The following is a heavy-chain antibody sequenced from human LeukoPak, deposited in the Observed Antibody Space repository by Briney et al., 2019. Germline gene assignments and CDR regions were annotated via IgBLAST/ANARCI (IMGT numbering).Heavy chain of an antibody. Sequence: QPGGSLRLSCAASGFTFSSYGMHWVRQAPGKGLEWVAAIWFDGSNKYYADSVKGRFTISRDNSKNTLYLQMNSLRGEDTAVYYCARPDYDSSGYADYWGQGTLVTVSS. V-gene: IGHV3-33*01. CDR1: GFTFSSYG. CDR3: ARPDYDSSGYADY. CDR2: IWFDGSNK. J-gene: IGHJ4*02. D-gene: IGHD3-22*01.